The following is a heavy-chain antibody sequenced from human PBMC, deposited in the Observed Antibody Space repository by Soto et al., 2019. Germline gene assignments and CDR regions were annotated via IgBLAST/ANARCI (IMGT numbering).Heavy chain of an antibody. V-gene: IGHV4-31*03. J-gene: IGHJ5*02. CDR1: GAYLHIGGYY. D-gene: IGHD2-2*01. CDR2: VYYTGVT. CDR3: ARDGTSNDNYFDP. Sequence: ASETLSLTCTVSGAYLHIGGYYWAWIRQLPGKGLEWIGHVYYTGVTYYNPSLGSRVNISVDTSKKQFSLQLRSVTAADTAVYYCARDGTSNDNYFDPWGQGILVTVSS.